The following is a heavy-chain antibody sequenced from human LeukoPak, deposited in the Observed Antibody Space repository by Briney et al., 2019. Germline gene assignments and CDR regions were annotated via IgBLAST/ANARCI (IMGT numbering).Heavy chain of an antibody. CDR1: GGSISSGDYY. Sequence: SETLSLTCTVSGGSISSGDYYWSWIRQPPGKGLEWIGYIYYSGSTYYNPSLKSRVTISVDTSKNQFSLKLSSVTAADTAVYYCASYTYYDILTGYYRDYWGQGTLVTVSS. CDR2: IYYSGST. D-gene: IGHD3-9*01. V-gene: IGHV4-30-4*01. J-gene: IGHJ4*02. CDR3: ASYTYYDILTGYYRDY.